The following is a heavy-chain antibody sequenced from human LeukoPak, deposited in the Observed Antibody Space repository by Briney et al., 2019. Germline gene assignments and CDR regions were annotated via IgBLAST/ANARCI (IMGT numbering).Heavy chain of an antibody. CDR1: GFTFSSYG. CDR2: IWYDGSNK. J-gene: IGHJ4*02. CDR3: ARDPSTIAVAGLGH. D-gene: IGHD6-19*01. Sequence: GGSLRLSCAASGFTFSSYGMHWVRQAPGKGLEWVAVIWYDGSNKYYADSVKGRFTISRDNSKNTLYLQMNSLRAEDTAVYYCARDPSTIAVAGLGHWGQGTLVTVSS. V-gene: IGHV3-33*01.